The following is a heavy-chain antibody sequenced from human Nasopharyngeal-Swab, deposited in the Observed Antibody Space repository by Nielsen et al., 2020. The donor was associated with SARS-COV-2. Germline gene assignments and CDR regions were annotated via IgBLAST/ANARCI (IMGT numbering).Heavy chain of an antibody. Sequence: SETLSLTCAVYGGSFSGYYWSWIRQPPGKGLEWIGEINHSGSTNYNPSLKSRVTISVDTSKNQFSLKLSSVTAADTAVYYCARHSEDDYNSMDVWGQGTTVTVSS. CDR3: ARHSEDDYNSMDV. V-gene: IGHV4-34*01. CDR1: GGSFSGYY. J-gene: IGHJ6*02. D-gene: IGHD2-15*01. CDR2: INHSGST.